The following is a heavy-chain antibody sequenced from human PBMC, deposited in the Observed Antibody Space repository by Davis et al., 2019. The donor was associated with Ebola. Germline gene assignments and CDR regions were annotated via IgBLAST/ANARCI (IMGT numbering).Heavy chain of an antibody. D-gene: IGHD4-17*01. V-gene: IGHV3-23*01. CDR2: ISVRSIT. CDR3: AKVHPPTTVTTGWFDP. Sequence: PGGSLRLSCAASGFIFNSYAMSWVRQAPGKGLEWVSSISVRSITYHADSAKGRFTISRDNSKNTLYLQMNSLRAEDTAVYYCAKVHPPTTVTTGWFDPWGQGTLVTVSS. CDR1: GFIFNSYA. J-gene: IGHJ5*02.